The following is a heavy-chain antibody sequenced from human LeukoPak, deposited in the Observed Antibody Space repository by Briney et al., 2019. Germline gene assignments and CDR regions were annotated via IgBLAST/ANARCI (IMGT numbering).Heavy chain of an antibody. CDR3: ARDREVPTPDEYFEH. J-gene: IGHJ1*01. V-gene: IGHV3-7*01. Sequence: PGGSLRLSCAASGFTFSTYWMTWVRQAPGKGLEWVANIKQDGSEKYYVDFVKGRFTVSRDNAKNSVFLLMNSLRADDTAVYYCARDREVPTPDEYFEHWGQGTLVTVSS. CDR2: IKQDGSEK. CDR1: GFTFSTYW. D-gene: IGHD5-24*01.